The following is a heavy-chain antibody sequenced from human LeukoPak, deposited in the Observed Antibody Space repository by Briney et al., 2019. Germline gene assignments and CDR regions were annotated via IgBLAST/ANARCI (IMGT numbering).Heavy chain of an antibody. CDR2: IGSGGST. CDR1: GFTFSSYA. V-gene: IGHV3-23*01. J-gene: IGHJ3*01. Sequence: PGGSLRLSCAASGFTFSSYAMSWVRQAPGKGLEWVSAIGSGGSTYYADSVKGRFTISRDNSKNTLYVEMNSLTTEDTAVYYCVKEGEGAFDLWGQGTMVTVSS. CDR3: VKEGEGAFDL.